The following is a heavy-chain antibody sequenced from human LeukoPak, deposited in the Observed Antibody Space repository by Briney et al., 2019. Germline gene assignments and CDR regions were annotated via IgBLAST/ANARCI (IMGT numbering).Heavy chain of an antibody. Sequence: GGSLRLSCAASGFTFSSYGMHWVRQALGKGLEWVAVISYDGSNKYYADSVKGRFTISRDDGRNSVSLQMNSVRAEDTAVYYCGYTNNFYHWGQGTLVVVSS. J-gene: IGHJ4*02. CDR2: ISYDGSNK. CDR3: GYTNNFYH. V-gene: IGHV3-30*03. D-gene: IGHD3-16*02. CDR1: GFTFSSYG.